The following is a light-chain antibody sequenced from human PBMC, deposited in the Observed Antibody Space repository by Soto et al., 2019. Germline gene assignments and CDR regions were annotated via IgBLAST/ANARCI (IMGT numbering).Light chain of an antibody. Sequence: DIQMTQSPSSLSASVGARVTITCRASQSISSYLNWYQQKPGKAPKLLIYAASSLQSGVPSRFSGSGSGTDFTLTISSLQPDDFATYYCQQSYSTPLTFGPGTKVDIK. J-gene: IGKJ3*01. V-gene: IGKV1-39*01. CDR1: QSISSY. CDR2: AAS. CDR3: QQSYSTPLT.